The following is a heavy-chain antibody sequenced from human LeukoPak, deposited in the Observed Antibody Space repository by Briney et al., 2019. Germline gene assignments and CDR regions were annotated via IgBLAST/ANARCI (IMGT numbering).Heavy chain of an antibody. V-gene: IGHV1-46*01. CDR2: INPSGGST. CDR3: ARDQQDFWSGYYQKVLDY. D-gene: IGHD3-3*01. CDR1: GYTFTSYY. J-gene: IGHJ4*02. Sequence: ASVKVSCKASGYTFTSYYMHWVRQAPGQGLEWMGIINPSGGSTSYAQKFQGRATMTRDTSTSTVYMELSSLRSEDTAVYYCARDQQDFWSGYYQKVLDYWGQGTLVTVSS.